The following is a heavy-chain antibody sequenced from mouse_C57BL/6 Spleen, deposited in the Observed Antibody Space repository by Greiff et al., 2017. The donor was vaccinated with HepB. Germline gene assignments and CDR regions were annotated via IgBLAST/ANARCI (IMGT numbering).Heavy chain of an antibody. Sequence: VQLQQPGAELVKPGASVKLSCKASGYTFTSYWMHWVKQRPGQGLEWIGMIHPNSGSTNYNEKFKSKATLTVDKSSSTAYMQLSSLTSEDSAVYYCARGELLRSYFDCWGQGTTLTVSS. V-gene: IGHV1-64*01. D-gene: IGHD1-1*01. CDR3: ARGELLRSYFDC. CDR2: IHPNSGST. CDR1: GYTFTSYW. J-gene: IGHJ2*01.